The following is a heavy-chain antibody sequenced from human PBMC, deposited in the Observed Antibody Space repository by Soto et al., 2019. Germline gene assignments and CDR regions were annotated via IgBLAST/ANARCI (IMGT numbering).Heavy chain of an antibody. V-gene: IGHV3-23*01. CDR1: GFTFSSFE. D-gene: IGHD3-16*01. CDR3: VKGGWLDF. J-gene: IGHJ5*01. CDR2: ISDDSSRT. Sequence: EVQLLESGGGLVQPGGSLRLSCAASGFTFSSFEMSWVRQAPGRGLEWVSFISDDSSRTYYADAVKGRFTISRDNSKRTLYLQMNSLTAEDTAVYACVKGGWLDFWGQGPLVTVS.